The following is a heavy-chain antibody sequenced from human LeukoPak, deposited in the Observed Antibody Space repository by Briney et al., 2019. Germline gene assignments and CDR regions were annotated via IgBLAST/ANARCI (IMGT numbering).Heavy chain of an antibody. CDR2: IYHSGST. J-gene: IGHJ4*02. V-gene: IGHV4-4*02. CDR3: ARFRGPYSSSSNNY. CDR1: GGSISSSNW. Sequence: SETLSLTCAVSGGSISSSNWWSWVRQPPGKGLEWIGEIYHSGSTNYNPSIKSRVTISVDKSKNQFSLKLSSVTAADTAVYYCARFRGPYSSSSNNYWGQGTLVTVSS. D-gene: IGHD6-13*01.